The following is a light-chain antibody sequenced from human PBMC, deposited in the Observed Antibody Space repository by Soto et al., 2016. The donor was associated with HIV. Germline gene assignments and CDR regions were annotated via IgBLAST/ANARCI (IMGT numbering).Light chain of an antibody. CDR2: GAS. CDR1: QGISTW. Sequence: DIQMTQSPSSISASVGDRVTITCRASQGISTWLAWYQQKSGKAPKLLIHGASNLQSGVPSRFSGGGSGTDFTLTISSLQPDDFATYYCQQFGNSPYTFGQGTKLEIK. CDR3: QQFGNSPYT. V-gene: IGKV1-12*02. J-gene: IGKJ2*01.